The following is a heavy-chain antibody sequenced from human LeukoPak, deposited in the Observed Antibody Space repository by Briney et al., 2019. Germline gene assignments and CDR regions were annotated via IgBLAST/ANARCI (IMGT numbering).Heavy chain of an antibody. J-gene: IGHJ4*02. Sequence: GGSLRLSCAASGFTFSSYEMSWVRQAPGKGLEWVSYISSSGSTIYYADSVKGRFTISRDNAKNSLYLQMNSLRAEDTALYYCAKDPGYYYDSSGIFDYWGQGTLVTVSS. CDR1: GFTFSSYE. D-gene: IGHD3-22*01. CDR3: AKDPGYYYDSSGIFDY. CDR2: ISSSGSTI. V-gene: IGHV3-48*03.